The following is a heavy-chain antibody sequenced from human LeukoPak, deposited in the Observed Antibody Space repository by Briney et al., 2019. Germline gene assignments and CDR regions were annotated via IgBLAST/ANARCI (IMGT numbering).Heavy chain of an antibody. D-gene: IGHD6-6*01. V-gene: IGHV4-38-2*01. CDR3: ARPLLMGSSSSEGPFDY. CDR1: GYSISSGYY. CDR2: IYYSGST. Sequence: SETLSFTCAVSGYSISSGYYWGWIRQPPGKGLEWIGSIYYSGSTYYNPSLKSRVTISVDTSKNQFSLKLSSVTAADTAVYYCARPLLMGSSSSEGPFDYWGQGTLVTVSS. J-gene: IGHJ4*02.